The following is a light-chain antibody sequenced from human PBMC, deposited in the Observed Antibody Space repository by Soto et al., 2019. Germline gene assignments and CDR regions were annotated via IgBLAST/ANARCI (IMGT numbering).Light chain of an antibody. V-gene: IGKV3-15*01. CDR1: QSVSRN. CDR3: QQYNNWPYT. J-gene: IGKJ2*01. CDR2: SAS. Sequence: EIVMTQSPATLSVSPGERATLSCRASQSVSRNLAWYQQKLGQAPRLLIYSASTRAIGIPARFSGSGSGTEFTLTISCRQAEDFAVYYCQQYNNWPYTFGQGTKLEIK.